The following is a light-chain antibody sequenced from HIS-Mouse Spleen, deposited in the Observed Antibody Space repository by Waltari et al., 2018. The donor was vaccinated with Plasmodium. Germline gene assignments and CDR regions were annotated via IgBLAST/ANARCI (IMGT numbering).Light chain of an antibody. J-gene: IGKJ1*01. CDR3: MQGTHWPPT. CDR1: QRLVHSDGNTY. V-gene: IGKV2-30*02. Sequence: DVVMTQSPLSLPVTLGQPASISCRSSQRLVHSDGNTYLNWFQQRPGQSPRRVIYKVANRDSVFPDRFSGSGSGTDFTLKISRVEAEDVGVYYCMQGTHWPPTFGQGTKVEIK. CDR2: KVA.